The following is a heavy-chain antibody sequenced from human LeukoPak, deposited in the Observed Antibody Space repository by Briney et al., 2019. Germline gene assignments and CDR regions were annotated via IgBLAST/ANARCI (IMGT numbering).Heavy chain of an antibody. CDR3: ARARIAATEAVGDY. J-gene: IGHJ4*02. CDR1: GYTFTDYY. Sequence: GASVKVSCKASGYTFTDYYMHWVRQAPGQGLEWMGWINPNSGGTNYAQKFQGRVTMTRDTSISTAYMEVSRLRSDDTAVYYCARARIAATEAVGDYWGQGTLVTVSS. CDR2: INPNSGGT. V-gene: IGHV1-2*02. D-gene: IGHD6-13*01.